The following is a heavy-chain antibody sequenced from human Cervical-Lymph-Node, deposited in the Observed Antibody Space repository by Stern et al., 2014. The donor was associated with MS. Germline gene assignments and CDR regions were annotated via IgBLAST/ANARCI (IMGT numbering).Heavy chain of an antibody. V-gene: IGHV1-69*09. Sequence: QVQLVQSGAEVKKPGSSVKVSCKASGDTFSTYTINWVRQAPGQGLEWMGRVIPIPGITTYAQKFQGRVTIRSDESTRTAYMELSSRASEDTALDYCSTRVGARGKEKEERKGGGKG. J-gene: IGHJ6*03. D-gene: IGHD3-10*01. CDR1: GDTFSTYT. CDR2: VIPIPGIT. CDR3: STRVGARGKEKEERKG.